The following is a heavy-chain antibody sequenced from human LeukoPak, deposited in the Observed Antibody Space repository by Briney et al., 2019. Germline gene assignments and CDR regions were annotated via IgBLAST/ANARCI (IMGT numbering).Heavy chain of an antibody. CDR1: GFTFSSYA. Sequence: SGGSLRLSCAASGFTFSSYAMSWVRQAPGKGLEWVSAISGSGGSTYYADSVKGRFTISRDNSKNTLYQQMNSLRAEDTAVYYCAKDSPGYSSSWYHFYYYYYGMDVWGQGTTVTVSS. CDR3: AKDSPGYSSSWYHFYYYYYGMDV. V-gene: IGHV3-23*01. CDR2: ISGSGGST. D-gene: IGHD6-13*01. J-gene: IGHJ6*02.